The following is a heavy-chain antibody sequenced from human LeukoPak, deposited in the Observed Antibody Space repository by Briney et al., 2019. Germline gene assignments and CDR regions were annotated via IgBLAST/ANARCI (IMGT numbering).Heavy chain of an antibody. CDR3: ARDPIAVAGTRFFDH. J-gene: IGHJ4*02. CDR1: GFTFSTYC. Sequence: GGSLRLSCAASGFTFSTYCMHWVRQAPGKGLEWVAVVSYDGGTKYYADSVKGRFTISRDNSKNTMYVQMNSLRAEDTAVYYCARDPIAVAGTRFFDHWGQGTLVSVSS. D-gene: IGHD6-19*01. CDR2: VSYDGGTK. V-gene: IGHV3-30*04.